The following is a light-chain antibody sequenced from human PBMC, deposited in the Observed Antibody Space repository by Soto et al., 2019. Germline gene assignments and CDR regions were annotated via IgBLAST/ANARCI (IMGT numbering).Light chain of an antibody. CDR1: SSELGGYNY. J-gene: IGLJ1*01. Sequence: QSALTQPASVSGSPGQSITISCTGTSSELGGYNYVSWYQQHPGKAPKLMFYEVSNRPSGVSNRFSGSKSGNTASLTISGLQAEDEADYYCSSYTSSSTLDYVFGTGTKLTVL. V-gene: IGLV2-14*01. CDR3: SSYTSSSTLDYV. CDR2: EVS.